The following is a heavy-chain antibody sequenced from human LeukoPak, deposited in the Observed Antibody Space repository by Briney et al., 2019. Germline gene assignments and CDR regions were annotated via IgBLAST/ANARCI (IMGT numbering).Heavy chain of an antibody. J-gene: IGHJ4*02. CDR1: GGSTVGYY. CDR2: IHSTGSP. V-gene: IGHV4-4*07. D-gene: IGHD5-18*01. Sequence: SETLSLTCTVSGGSTVGYYWSWLRQPAGKGLEWLGRIHSTGSPNYNPSLTSRLTLSLDTSKNQFSLNLKSVTAADTAVYFCARGYSYANFDSWGQGTLVTVSS. CDR3: ARGYSYANFDS.